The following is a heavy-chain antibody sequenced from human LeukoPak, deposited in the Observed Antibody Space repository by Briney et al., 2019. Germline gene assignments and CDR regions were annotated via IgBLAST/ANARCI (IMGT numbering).Heavy chain of an antibody. CDR3: AKDSRNYAIDY. CDR2: LSSGPSTI. D-gene: IGHD3-16*01. Sequence: PGGSLRLSCAASGFIFSIYSMNWVRQAPGKGLEWVSFLSSGPSTISYADSVKGRFTISRDNAENSLYLQMNSLRAEDTAVYYCAKDSRNYAIDYWGQGTLVTVSS. J-gene: IGHJ4*02. CDR1: GFIFSIYS. V-gene: IGHV3-48*01.